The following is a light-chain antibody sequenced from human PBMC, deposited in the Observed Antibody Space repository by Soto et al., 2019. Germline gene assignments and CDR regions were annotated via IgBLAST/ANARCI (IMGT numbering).Light chain of an antibody. CDR3: SSYTVSSSVV. Sequence: QSALTQPASVSGSPGQSITISCTGTSSDVGGYNYVSWYQQHPGKAPKLMIYDVSNRPFGASNRFSGSKSGNTASLTISGLQVEDEADYYCSSYTVSSSVVFGGGTKLTVL. J-gene: IGLJ3*02. CDR1: SSDVGGYNY. V-gene: IGLV2-14*01. CDR2: DVS.